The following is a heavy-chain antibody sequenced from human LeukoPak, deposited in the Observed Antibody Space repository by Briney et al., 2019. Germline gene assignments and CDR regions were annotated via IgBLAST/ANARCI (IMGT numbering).Heavy chain of an antibody. D-gene: IGHD5-18*01. CDR2: IIPIFGTA. Sequence: ASVKVSCKASGGTFSSYAISWVRQAPGQGLEWMGRIIPIFGTANYAQKFQGRVTITTDESTSTAYMELSSLRSEDTAVYYCARSPDTAMGENDCWGQGTLVTVSS. J-gene: IGHJ4*02. CDR1: GGTFSSYA. CDR3: ARSPDTAMGENDC. V-gene: IGHV1-69*05.